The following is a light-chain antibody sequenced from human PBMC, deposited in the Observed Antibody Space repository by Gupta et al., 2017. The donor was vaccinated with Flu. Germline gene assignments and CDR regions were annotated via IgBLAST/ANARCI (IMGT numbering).Light chain of an antibody. J-gene: IGLJ3*02. V-gene: IGLV1-44*01. CDR2: NDN. Sequence: QSLLTQPPSSSGTPGQRVTIPCSGSNSNIGRNTLSWYQQRPGAAPKLIIQNDNQRPSGVPVRFSGSKAGTSASLTISGLQSEDEGDFYCATWDDSLNGPVFGGGTRLTVL. CDR1: NSNIGRNT. CDR3: ATWDDSLNGPV.